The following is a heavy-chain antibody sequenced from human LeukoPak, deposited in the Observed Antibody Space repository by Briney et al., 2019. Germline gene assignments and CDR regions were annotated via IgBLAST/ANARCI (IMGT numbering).Heavy chain of an antibody. CDR2: VNWNSGSI. V-gene: IGHV3-9*01. D-gene: IGHD6-6*01. J-gene: IGHJ3*02. CDR3: AKGVGIAARRNDASDI. CDR1: GFTFDDYA. Sequence: GRSLRLSCAASGFTFDDYAMHWVRQAPGKGLEWVSGVNWNSGSIGYADSVKGRFTISRDNAKNSLYLQMNSLRAEDTALYYCAKGVGIAARRNDASDIWGQGTMVTVSS.